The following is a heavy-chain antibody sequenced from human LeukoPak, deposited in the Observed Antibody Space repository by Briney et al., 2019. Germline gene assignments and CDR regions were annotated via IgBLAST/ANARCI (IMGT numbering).Heavy chain of an antibody. V-gene: IGHV4-30-4*01. D-gene: IGHD3-10*02. J-gene: IGHJ4*02. CDR2: VYDSWNN. CDR3: ASYFVGNGGRGY. CDR1: GDSIDSGNSH. Sequence: SETLSLTCTVSGDSIDSGNSHWTWIRQPPGKGLEWLGSVYDSWNNYYNPSLESRITMSVDTSKNQYSLELSSVIAADTAVYYCASYFVGNGGRGYWGQGALVTVSS.